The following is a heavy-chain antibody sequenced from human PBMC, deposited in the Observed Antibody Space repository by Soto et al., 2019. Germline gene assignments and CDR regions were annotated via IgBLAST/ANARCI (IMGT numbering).Heavy chain of an antibody. CDR2: ISYDGSNK. CDR3: AKGGGYGDSSFDY. J-gene: IGHJ4*02. Sequence: QVQLVESGGGVVQPGRSLRLSCAASGFTFSSYGMHWVRQAPGKGLEWEAVISYDGSNKYYADSVKGRFTISRDNSKNTLYLQMNSLRAEDTAVYYCAKGGGYGDSSFDYWGQGTLVTVSS. CDR1: GFTFSSYG. D-gene: IGHD4-17*01. V-gene: IGHV3-30*18.